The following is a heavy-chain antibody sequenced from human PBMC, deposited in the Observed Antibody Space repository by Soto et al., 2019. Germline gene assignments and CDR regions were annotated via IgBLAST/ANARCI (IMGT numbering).Heavy chain of an antibody. D-gene: IGHD6-19*01. J-gene: IGHJ4*02. CDR3: ANEEYGIAVAGLDY. CDR2: ISYDGSNK. CDR1: GFTFSSYG. V-gene: IGHV3-30*18. Sequence: QVQLVESGGGVVQPGRSLRLSCAASGFTFSSYGMHWVRQAPGKGLEWVAVISYDGSNKYYADSVKGRFTISRDNSKNTLYLQMNSLRAEDTAVYYCANEEYGIAVAGLDYWGQGTLVTVSS.